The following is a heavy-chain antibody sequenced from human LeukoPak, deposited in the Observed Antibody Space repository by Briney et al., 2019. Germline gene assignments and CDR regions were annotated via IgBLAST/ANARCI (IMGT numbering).Heavy chain of an antibody. D-gene: IGHD5-18*01. V-gene: IGHV3-30*18. CDR2: LSYDGSKK. CDR1: GFTFTNYG. Sequence: GGSLRLSCAASGFTFTNYGMHWVRQAPGKGLEWAAFLSYDGSKKYYGDSVTGRFTISRDDSKNTVYLQMSSLRAEDTAVYYCAKDLSPYSYGYGDFHHWGQGTLVTVSS. J-gene: IGHJ4*02. CDR3: AKDLSPYSYGYGDFHH.